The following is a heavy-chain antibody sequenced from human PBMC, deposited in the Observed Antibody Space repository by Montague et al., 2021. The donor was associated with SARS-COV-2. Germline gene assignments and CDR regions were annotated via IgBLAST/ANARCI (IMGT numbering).Heavy chain of an antibody. CDR3: ARGYDFWSGGYYYYYGMDV. J-gene: IGHJ6*02. D-gene: IGHD3-3*01. CDR1: GFTFSSYS. Sequence: SLRLSCAASGFTFSSYSMNWVRQAPGKGLEWVSSISSSSSYIYYADSVKGRFTISRDNGKNSLYLQMNSLRAEDTAVYYCARGYDFWSGGYYYYYGMDVWGQGTTVTVSS. CDR2: ISSSSSYI. V-gene: IGHV3-21*01.